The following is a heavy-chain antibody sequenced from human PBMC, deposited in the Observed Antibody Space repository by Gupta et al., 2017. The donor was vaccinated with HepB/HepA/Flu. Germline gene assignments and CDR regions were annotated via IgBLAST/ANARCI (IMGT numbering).Heavy chain of an antibody. CDR3: AKADIVVAIDAFDI. J-gene: IGHJ3*02. Sequence: YADSVKGRFTISRDNSKNTLYLQMNSLRAEDTAVYYCAKADIVVAIDAFDIWGQGTMVTVSS. D-gene: IGHD2-2*01. V-gene: IGHV3-30*02.